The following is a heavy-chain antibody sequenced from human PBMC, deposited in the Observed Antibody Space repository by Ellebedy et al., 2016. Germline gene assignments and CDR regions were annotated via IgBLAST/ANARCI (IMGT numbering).Heavy chain of an antibody. Sequence: GESLKISXAASGFTFSSYTMNWVRQAPGKGLEWISSISSIGSDIFYADSVRGRFTISRDNTKNSLFLQMNSLRAEDTAVYYCARGVGGTSLNWFDPWGQGTLVTVSS. CDR3: ARGVGGTSLNWFDP. CDR2: ISSIGSDI. D-gene: IGHD3-16*01. CDR1: GFTFSSYT. V-gene: IGHV3-21*01. J-gene: IGHJ5*02.